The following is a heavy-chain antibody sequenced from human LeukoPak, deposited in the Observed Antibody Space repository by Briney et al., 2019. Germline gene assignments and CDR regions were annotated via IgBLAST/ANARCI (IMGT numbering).Heavy chain of an antibody. D-gene: IGHD1-1*01. CDR2: IDWDDDK. CDR3: ARTNLPLIWNRSGNWFDP. J-gene: IGHJ5*02. V-gene: IGHV2-70*11. Sequence: SGPTLVNPTQTLTLTCTFSGFSLSTSGMCVSWIRQPPGKALEWLARIDWDDDKYYSTSLKTRLTISKDTSKNQVVLTMTNMDPVDTATYYCARTNLPLIWNRSGNWFDPWGQGTLVTVSS. CDR1: GFSLSTSGMC.